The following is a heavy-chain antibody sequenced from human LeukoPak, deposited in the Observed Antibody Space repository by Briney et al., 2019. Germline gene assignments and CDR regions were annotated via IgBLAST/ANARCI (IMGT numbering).Heavy chain of an antibody. CDR2: IIPIFGTA. J-gene: IGHJ6*02. CDR1: RGTFSSYA. CDR3: ARVRSSPDFYGMDV. Sequence: LKVSRKASRGTFSSYAISWVRPAPGQELEWMGGIIPIFGTANYTQKFQGRVTITADESTSTAYMELSSLRSEDTAVYYCARVRSSPDFYGMDVWGQGTTVTVFS. V-gene: IGHV1-69*01.